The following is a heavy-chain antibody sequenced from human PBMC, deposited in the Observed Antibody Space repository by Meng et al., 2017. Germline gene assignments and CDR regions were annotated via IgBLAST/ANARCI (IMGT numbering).Heavy chain of an antibody. J-gene: IGHJ4*02. Sequence: LPQWGAGLLKPSETLSLTCAVYGGSFRGYYWSWIRQPPGKGLEWIGEINHSGSTNYNPSLKSRVTISVDTSKNQFSLKLSSVTAADTAVYYCARGVRLPDYWGQGTLVTVSS. CDR3: ARGVRLPDY. D-gene: IGHD2-15*01. V-gene: IGHV4-34*01. CDR2: INHSGST. CDR1: GGSFRGYY.